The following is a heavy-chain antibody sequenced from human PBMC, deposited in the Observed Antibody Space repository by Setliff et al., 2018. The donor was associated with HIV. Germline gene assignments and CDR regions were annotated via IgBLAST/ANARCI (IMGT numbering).Heavy chain of an antibody. J-gene: IGHJ3*02. CDR1: GFSFNDHA. V-gene: IGHV3-23*01. CDR2: ISGSGGST. CDR3: AKGAVLLWFGESYAFDI. Sequence: PGGSLRLSCATSGFSFNDHAMTWVRQAPGKGLEWVSAISGSGGSTYYADSVKGRFTISRDNSKNTLYLQMNSLRAEDTAVYYCAKGAVLLWFGESYAFDIWGQGTMVTVSS. D-gene: IGHD3-10*01.